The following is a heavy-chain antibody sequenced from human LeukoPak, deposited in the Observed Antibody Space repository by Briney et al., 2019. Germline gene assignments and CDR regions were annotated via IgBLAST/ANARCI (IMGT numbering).Heavy chain of an antibody. CDR2: INPNSGGT. V-gene: IGHV1-2*02. J-gene: IGHJ4*02. D-gene: IGHD3-10*01. CDR3: ARGPNTGAFDY. Sequence: ASVKVSCKASGYTFTGYYMHWVRQAPGQGLEWMGWINPNSGGTNYAQKFQGRVTMTRDTSISTAYVELSRLTSVDTAMYYCARGPNTGAFDYWGQGTPVTVSS. CDR1: GYTFTGYY.